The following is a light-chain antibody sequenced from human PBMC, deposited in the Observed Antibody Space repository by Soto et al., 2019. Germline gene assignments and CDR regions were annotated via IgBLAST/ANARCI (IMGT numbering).Light chain of an antibody. V-gene: IGLV4-69*01. CDR1: SGHSSYA. J-gene: IGLJ2*01. CDR2: LDSDGSH. Sequence: QPVLTQSPSASASLGASVKLTCTLSSGHSSYAIAWHQQQPEKGPRYLMKLDSDGSHTKGDAIPDRFSGSSSGAERYLTISSPQSGDEAGHYFQAWGHGIQVVFGGGTKLTVL. CDR3: QAWGHGIQVV.